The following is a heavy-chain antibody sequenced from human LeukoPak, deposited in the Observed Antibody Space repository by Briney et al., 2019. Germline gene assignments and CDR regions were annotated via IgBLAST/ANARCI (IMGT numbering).Heavy chain of an antibody. CDR2: IWYEGSEK. D-gene: IGHD2-2*01. Sequence: GRSLRLSCAASGFAFSSYGMHWVRQAPGKGLEWVAVIWYEGSEKYYADSVRGRFTISRDNSKNTLYLQMNSPRAEDTAVYYCARWAAAMDVWGKGTTVTVSS. V-gene: IGHV3-33*01. J-gene: IGHJ6*04. CDR3: ARWAAAMDV. CDR1: GFAFSSYG.